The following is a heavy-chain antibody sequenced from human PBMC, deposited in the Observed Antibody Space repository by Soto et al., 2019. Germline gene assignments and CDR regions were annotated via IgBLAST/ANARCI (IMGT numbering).Heavy chain of an antibody. V-gene: IGHV3-30*18. D-gene: IGHD2-2*02. CDR3: AKSPNFYCSSPNCYKYYFDY. CDR2: ISYDGSDK. Sequence: ESGGGVVQPGTSLRLSCAASGFTFKTYGMHWVRQAPGKGLEWVAVISYDGSDKFYADSVKGRFTISRDNSKNALYLQMSILRPEDTAIYYCAKSPNFYCSSPNCYKYYFDYWGQGTLVTVSS. CDR1: GFTFKTYG. J-gene: IGHJ4*02.